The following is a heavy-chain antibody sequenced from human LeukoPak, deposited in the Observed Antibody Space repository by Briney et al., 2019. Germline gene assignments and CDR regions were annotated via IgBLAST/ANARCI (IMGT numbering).Heavy chain of an antibody. CDR2: ISYIGST. D-gene: IGHD4-17*01. J-gene: IGHJ3*02. V-gene: IGHV4-59*11. Sequence: SETLSLTCTVSGGSISSHYWSWIRQPPGKGPEWIGYISYIGSTNYNPSLKSRVTISVDTSKNQFSLKLSSVTAADAAVYFCARDPTTVTKGLDIWGQGTMVTVSS. CDR1: GGSISSHY. CDR3: ARDPTTVTKGLDI.